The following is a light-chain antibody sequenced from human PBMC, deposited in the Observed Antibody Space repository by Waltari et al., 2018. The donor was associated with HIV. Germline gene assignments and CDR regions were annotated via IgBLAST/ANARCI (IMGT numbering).Light chain of an antibody. CDR2: WAS. CDR3: QQYFSIPRT. Sequence: DIVMTQSPESLAVSLGARAPIHCKSSQSVLYSSNNNNYLAWYQQRPGQPPKLLIYWASTRESGVPDRFSGSGSGTDFTLTISSLQAEDVAVYYCQQYFSIPRTFGQGTKVEIK. CDR1: QSVLYSSNNNNY. V-gene: IGKV4-1*01. J-gene: IGKJ1*01.